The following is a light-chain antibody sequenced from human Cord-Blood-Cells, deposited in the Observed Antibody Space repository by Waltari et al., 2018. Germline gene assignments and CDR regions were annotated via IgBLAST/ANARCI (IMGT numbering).Light chain of an antibody. CDR2: DAS. Sequence: GDRVTITCRASQSISSWLAWYQQKPGKAPKLLIYDASSLESGVPSRFSGSGSGTEFTRTISSLQPDDFATYYCQQYNSYWKFGQGTKVEIK. CDR1: QSISSW. J-gene: IGKJ1*01. V-gene: IGKV1-5*01. CDR3: QQYNSYWK.